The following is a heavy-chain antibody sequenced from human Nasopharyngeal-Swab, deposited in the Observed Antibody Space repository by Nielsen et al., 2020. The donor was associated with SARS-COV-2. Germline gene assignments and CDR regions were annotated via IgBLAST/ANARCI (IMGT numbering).Heavy chain of an antibody. J-gene: IGHJ6*03. D-gene: IGHD4-17*01. CDR2: ISDSGTT. Sequence: NWIRQTPEKGLEWIGYISDSGTTSYSPSLKSRLIISMGTSQNQISLKLASVTAADAAVYYCARGSDYGDLYYYYYMDVWGNGTTVTVSS. V-gene: IGHV4-31*02. CDR3: ARGSDYGDLYYYYYMDV.